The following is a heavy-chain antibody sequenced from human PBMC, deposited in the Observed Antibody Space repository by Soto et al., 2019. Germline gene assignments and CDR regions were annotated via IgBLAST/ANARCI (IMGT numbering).Heavy chain of an antibody. V-gene: IGHV4-31*03. D-gene: IGHD3-9*01. CDR2: IYYSGST. CDR3: ARRGYDILTGYSWFDP. Sequence: SETLSLTCTVPGGSISSGGYYWSWIRQHPGKGLEWIGYIYYSGSTYYNPSLKSRVTISVDTSKNQFSLKLSSVTAADTAVYYCARRGYDILTGYSWFDPWGQGTLVTVSS. CDR1: GGSISSGGYY. J-gene: IGHJ5*02.